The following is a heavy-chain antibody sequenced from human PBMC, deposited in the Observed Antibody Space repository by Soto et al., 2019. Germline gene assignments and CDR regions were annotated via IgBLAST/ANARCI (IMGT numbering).Heavy chain of an antibody. Sequence: QVSLVQSGAETRKPGSSVNVSCKASGGLFNAHAFSWVRLTPGQGLEWIGGIIPFFARSNYARKFQTRVTITANKAITTVYMALTHLTSDDSAMYFCARIVWEQDMNTEFYYLTDWGQGTLVTVSS. J-gene: IGHJ4*02. CDR3: ARIVWEQDMNTEFYYLTD. D-gene: IGHD3-16*01. V-gene: IGHV1-69*06. CDR2: IIPFFARS. CDR1: GGLFNAHA.